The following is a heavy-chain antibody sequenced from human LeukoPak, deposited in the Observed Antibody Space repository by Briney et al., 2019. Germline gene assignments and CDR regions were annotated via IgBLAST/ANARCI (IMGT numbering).Heavy chain of an antibody. J-gene: IGHJ1*01. CDR3: AKDRSGPADH. CDR2: IRYDGSNK. V-gene: IGHV3-30*02. CDR1: GLAFSSYG. Sequence: PGRSLRLSCAASGLAFSSYGMHWVRQAPGKGLEWVAFIRYDGSNKYYADSVKGRFTISRDNSRNTLYLQMNSLRAEDTAVYYCAKDRSGPADHWGQGTLVTVSS.